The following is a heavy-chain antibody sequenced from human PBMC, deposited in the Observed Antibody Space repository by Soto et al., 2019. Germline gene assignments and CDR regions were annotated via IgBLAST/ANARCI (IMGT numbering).Heavy chain of an antibody. J-gene: IGHJ4*02. D-gene: IGHD1-1*01. Sequence: QVQLVESGGGVVQPGRSLRLSCAASGFTFSSYAMHWVRQAPGKGLEWVAVISYDGSNKYYADSVKGRFTISRDNSKNTLYLQINSLRAEDTAVYYCARREDRGTLDYWGQGTLVTVSS. V-gene: IGHV3-30-3*01. CDR2: ISYDGSNK. CDR1: GFTFSSYA. CDR3: ARREDRGTLDY.